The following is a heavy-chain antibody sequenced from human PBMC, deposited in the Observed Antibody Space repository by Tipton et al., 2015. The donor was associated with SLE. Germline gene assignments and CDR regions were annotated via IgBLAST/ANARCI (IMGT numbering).Heavy chain of an antibody. D-gene: IGHD3-3*02. V-gene: IGHV4-38-2*01. Sequence: LRLSCAASGFTFSSYAMSWVRQAPGKGLEWIGSISYSGITYYNPSLKSRVTISVDTSKNHFSLNLRSVTAADTAVYYCARSHFWSGFDYWGQGTLVTVSS. CDR3: ARSHFWSGFDY. J-gene: IGHJ4*02. CDR1: GFTFSSYA. CDR2: ISYSGIT.